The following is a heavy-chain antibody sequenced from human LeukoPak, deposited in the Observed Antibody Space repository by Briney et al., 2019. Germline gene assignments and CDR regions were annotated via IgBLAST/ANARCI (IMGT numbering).Heavy chain of an antibody. CDR3: ARDKSDCTNGVCFTFDY. D-gene: IGHD2-8*01. V-gene: IGHV1-18*01. J-gene: IGHJ4*02. CDR2: ISAYNGNT. CDR1: GYTFTSYG. Sequence: ASVKVSCKASGYTFTSYGISWVRQAPGQGLEWMGWISAYNGNTNYAQKLQGRVTMTRDTSTSTVYMELSSLRSEDTAVYYCARDKSDCTNGVCFTFDYWGQGTLVTVSS.